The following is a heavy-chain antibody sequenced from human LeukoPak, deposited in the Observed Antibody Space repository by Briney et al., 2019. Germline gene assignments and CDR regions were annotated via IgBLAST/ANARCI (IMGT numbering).Heavy chain of an antibody. CDR1: GFNFRYFW. V-gene: IGHV3-7*03. CDR2: INHDGRET. J-gene: IGHJ6*02. Sequence: GGSLRLSCLGSGFNFRYFWMSWVRQAPGKGLEWVANINHDGRETYYADSVKGRFIISRDNAKDSLYLQMNSLRAEDTAVYYCARLEYYYGSGSYSYGMDVWGQGTTVTVSS. CDR3: ARLEYYYGSGSYSYGMDV. D-gene: IGHD3-10*01.